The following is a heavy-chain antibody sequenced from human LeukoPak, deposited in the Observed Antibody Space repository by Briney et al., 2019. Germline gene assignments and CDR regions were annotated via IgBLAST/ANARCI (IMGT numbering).Heavy chain of an antibody. D-gene: IGHD2-21*02. V-gene: IGHV4-34*01. Sequence: PSETLSLTCAVYGGSFSGYYWSWIRQPPGKGLEWIGEINHSGSTNYNPSLKSRVTISVDTSKNQFSLKLSSVTAADTAVYYCAREVNIVVVTAMDAFDIWGQGTMVTVSS. CDR1: GGSFSGYY. CDR2: INHSGST. J-gene: IGHJ3*02. CDR3: AREVNIVVVTAMDAFDI.